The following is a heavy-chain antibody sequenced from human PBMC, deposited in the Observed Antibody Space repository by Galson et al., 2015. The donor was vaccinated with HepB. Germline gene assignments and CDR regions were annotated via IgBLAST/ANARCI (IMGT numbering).Heavy chain of an antibody. CDR1: GYIFSNYW. CDR3: AKMSVGCFDY. D-gene: IGHD1-26*01. CDR2: IYPGDSDT. V-gene: IGHV5-51*01. Sequence: QSGAEVKKPGESLKIPCKGSGYIFSNYWIVWVRQMPGKGLEFMGIIYPGDSDTKYSPSFQGQVTISADKSTSTAYLQWSSLKASDTAMYYCAKMSVGCFDYWGQGTLVTVAS. J-gene: IGHJ4*02.